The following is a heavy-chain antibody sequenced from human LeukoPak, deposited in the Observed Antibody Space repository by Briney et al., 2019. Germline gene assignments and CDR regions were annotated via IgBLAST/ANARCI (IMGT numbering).Heavy chain of an antibody. D-gene: IGHD6-19*01. CDR3: ARSRTGYSSGLIKWLWFDP. J-gene: IGHJ5*02. V-gene: IGHV1-8*01. Sequence: GASVKVSCKASGYTFTSYDINWVRQATGQGLEWMGWMNPNSGNTGYAQKFQGRVTMTRNTSISTAYMELSSLRSEDTAVYYCARSRTGYSSGLIKWLWFDPWGQGTLVTVSS. CDR1: GYTFTSYD. CDR2: MNPNSGNT.